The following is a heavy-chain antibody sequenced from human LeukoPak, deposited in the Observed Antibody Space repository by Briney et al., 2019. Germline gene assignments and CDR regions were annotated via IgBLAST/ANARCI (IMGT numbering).Heavy chain of an antibody. CDR1: GFTFSSYS. D-gene: IGHD6-6*01. CDR3: AIAAARDDDAFDI. J-gene: IGHJ3*02. Sequence: PGGSLRLSCAASGFTFSSYSMNWVRQAPGKGLEWVSSISSSSSYIYYADSVKGRFTISRDNAKNSLYLQMNSLRAEDTAVYYCAIAAARDDDAFDIWGQGTMVTVSS. CDR2: ISSSSSYI. V-gene: IGHV3-21*01.